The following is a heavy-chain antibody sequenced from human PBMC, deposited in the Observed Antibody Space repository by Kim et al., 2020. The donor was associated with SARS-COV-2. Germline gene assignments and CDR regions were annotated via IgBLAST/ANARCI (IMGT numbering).Heavy chain of an antibody. V-gene: IGHV4-59*11. J-gene: IGHJ4*02. CDR3: ARGRDGYNHDFDY. Sequence: SETLSLTSTVSGASMEHHFWSWIRQAPGKGLEWIGYVFPSASTNYHPSLQSRVSISVDTSKGEFSLKMNFVTAVDTAVYFCARGRDGYNHDFDYWGQG. CDR2: VFPSAST. D-gene: IGHD5-12*01. CDR1: GASMEHHF.